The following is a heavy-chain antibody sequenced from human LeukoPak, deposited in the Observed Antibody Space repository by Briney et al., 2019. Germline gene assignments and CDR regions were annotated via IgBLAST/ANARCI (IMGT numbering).Heavy chain of an antibody. J-gene: IGHJ3*02. Sequence: SETLSLTCTVSGGSISSYYWSWIRQPPGKGLEWIGYIYYSGSTNYNPSLKSRVTISVDTSENQFSLKLSSVTAADTAVYYCARDTGGSGTHAFDIWGQGTMVTVSS. CDR3: ARDTGGSGTHAFDI. D-gene: IGHD3-10*01. CDR1: GGSISSYY. CDR2: IYYSGST. V-gene: IGHV4-59*01.